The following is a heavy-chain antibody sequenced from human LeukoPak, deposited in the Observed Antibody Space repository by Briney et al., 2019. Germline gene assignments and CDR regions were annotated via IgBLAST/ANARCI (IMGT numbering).Heavy chain of an antibody. CDR3: ASTHIAALYYYYMDV. Sequence: PSETLSLTCTVSGGSISSSDYFWGWIRQPPGKGLEWIASIYYSGSTYYNPSLKSRVTISVDTSKNQFSLKLSSVTAADTAVYYCASTHIAALYYYYMDVWGKGTTVTVSS. CDR2: IYYSGST. D-gene: IGHD6-6*01. V-gene: IGHV4-39*01. CDR1: GGSISSSDYF. J-gene: IGHJ6*03.